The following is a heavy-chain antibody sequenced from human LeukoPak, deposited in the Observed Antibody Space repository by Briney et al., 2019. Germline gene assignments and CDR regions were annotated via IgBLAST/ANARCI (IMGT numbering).Heavy chain of an antibody. CDR1: GGSFSGYY. D-gene: IGHD3-3*01. Sequence: SETLSLTCAVYGGSFSGYYWSWIRQPPGKGLEWIGEINHSGSTNYNPSLKSRVTISVDTSKNQFSLKLSSVTAADTAVYYCARVPKTYYDFWSGYYKRSREFDYWGQGTLVTVSS. V-gene: IGHV4-34*01. J-gene: IGHJ4*02. CDR3: ARVPKTYYDFWSGYYKRSREFDY. CDR2: INHSGST.